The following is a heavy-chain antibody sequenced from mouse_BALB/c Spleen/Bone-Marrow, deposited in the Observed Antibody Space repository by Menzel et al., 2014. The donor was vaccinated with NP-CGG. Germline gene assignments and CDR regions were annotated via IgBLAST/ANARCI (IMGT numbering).Heavy chain of an antibody. CDR2: IDPANGNT. J-gene: IGHJ2*01. D-gene: IGHD6-2*01. V-gene: IGHV14-3*02. Sequence: EAKLMESGAELVQPGGSVKLSCTASGFNIKDSYMHWVKQTPEKGLEWIGWIDPANGNTKYDPKFQGKATITTDTSSNTAYLKLSSLTSEATVGYDGARYCLCTYCDYWGQGTTPTVSS. CDR1: GFNIKDSY. CDR3: ARYCLCTYCDY.